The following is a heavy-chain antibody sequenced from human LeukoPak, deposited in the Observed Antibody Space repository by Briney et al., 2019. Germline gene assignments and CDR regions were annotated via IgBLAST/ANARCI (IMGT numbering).Heavy chain of an antibody. CDR1: GGSFSAHY. Sequence: SETLSLTCIVYGGSFSAHYWAWIRQPPGKGLEWIGEINHSGSTNYNPSLKSRVTISVDTSKSQFSLDLNSVTAADTAVYYCARGPRISEMATITWYFNYWGQGTLVTVSS. D-gene: IGHD5-24*01. CDR2: INHSGST. CDR3: ARGPRISEMATITWYFNY. J-gene: IGHJ4*02. V-gene: IGHV4-34*01.